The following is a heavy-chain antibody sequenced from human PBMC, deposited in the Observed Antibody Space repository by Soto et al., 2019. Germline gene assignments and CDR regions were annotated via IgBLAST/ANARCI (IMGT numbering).Heavy chain of an antibody. CDR3: ARDATFRSRSGPAWYFDL. CDR2: IGTTGDT. J-gene: IGHJ2*01. V-gene: IGHV3-13*04. Sequence: EVQLVESGGGLVQPGGSLRLSCAASGFTFSPYDMHWVRQVTGKGLEWVSAIGTTGDTYYPASVKGRFTISREDAKSSLNLQMNNLRPDDTGVYYCARDATFRSRSGPAWYFDLWGRGTLVTVSS. D-gene: IGHD3-16*01. CDR1: GFTFSPYD.